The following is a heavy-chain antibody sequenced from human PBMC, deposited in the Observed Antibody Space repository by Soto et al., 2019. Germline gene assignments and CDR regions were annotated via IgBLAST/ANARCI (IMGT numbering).Heavy chain of an antibody. CDR2: INAGNGNT. CDR3: AREAVIAAAGTGWFDP. CDR1: GYTFTSYA. Sequence: QVRLVQSGAEVKKPGASVKVSCKASGYTFTSYAMHWVRQAPGQRLEWMGWINAGNGNTKYSQKFQGRVTITRDTSASTAYMELSSLRSEDTAVYYCAREAVIAAAGTGWFDPWGQGTLVTVSS. D-gene: IGHD6-13*01. V-gene: IGHV1-3*01. J-gene: IGHJ5*02.